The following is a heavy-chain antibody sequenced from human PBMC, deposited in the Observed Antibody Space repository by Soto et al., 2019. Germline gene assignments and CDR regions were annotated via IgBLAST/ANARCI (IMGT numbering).Heavy chain of an antibody. CDR1: GYTFTSYG. D-gene: IGHD2-15*01. V-gene: IGHV1-18*01. Sequence: ASVKVSCKASGYTFTSYGISWVLQAPGQGLEWMGWISAYNGNTNYAQKLQGRVTMTTDTSTSTAYMELRSLRSDDTAVYYCAREYSKIMARVYYFDHWGQGTLVTVSS. J-gene: IGHJ4*02. CDR2: ISAYNGNT. CDR3: AREYSKIMARVYYFDH.